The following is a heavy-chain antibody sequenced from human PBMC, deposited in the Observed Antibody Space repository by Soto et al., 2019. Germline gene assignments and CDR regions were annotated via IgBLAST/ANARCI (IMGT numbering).Heavy chain of an antibody. CDR1: GFTFSSYW. CDR2: INSDGSST. Sequence: EVQLVESGGGLVQPGESLRLSCAASGFTFSSYWMHWVRQAPGKGLVWVSRINSDGSSTSYAGSVKGRFTISRDNAKNKLYLQMNRLGAEDTDVYYCVRTSLVVAAATREDYWGQGTLVTVSS. J-gene: IGHJ4*02. D-gene: IGHD2-15*01. CDR3: VRTSLVVAAATREDY. V-gene: IGHV3-74*01.